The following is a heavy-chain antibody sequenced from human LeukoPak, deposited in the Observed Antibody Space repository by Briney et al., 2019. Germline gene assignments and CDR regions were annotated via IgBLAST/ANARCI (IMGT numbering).Heavy chain of an antibody. CDR1: VFTFSTHS. CDR3: ARDRRSGSYANDDAFDL. V-gene: IGHV3-21*01. CDR2: ISSCRSYI. J-gene: IGHJ3*01. D-gene: IGHD1-26*01. Sequence: GGSLRLSCAASVFTFSTHSINWLRQAPGKGREWVSSISSCRSYIYYADSLKGRFTLSRDNAKNSMYLQMNSVRAEDKAVYYCARDRRSGSYANDDAFDLWGRGTMVTVSS.